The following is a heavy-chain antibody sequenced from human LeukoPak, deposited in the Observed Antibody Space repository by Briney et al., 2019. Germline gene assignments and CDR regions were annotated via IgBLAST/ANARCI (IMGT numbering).Heavy chain of an antibody. CDR1: GFTFSSYA. CDR3: ARVSVVAATLDY. CDR2: ISSDGGSA. J-gene: IGHJ4*02. D-gene: IGHD2-15*01. V-gene: IGHV3-64*01. Sequence: PAGSLRLSCSASGFTFSSYAMHWVRHAPGKGLKYVSAISSDGGSAYYASSVKGRFTISRDNSKNTLYLQMGSLRAEDMAVYYCARVSVVAATLDYWGQGTLVTV.